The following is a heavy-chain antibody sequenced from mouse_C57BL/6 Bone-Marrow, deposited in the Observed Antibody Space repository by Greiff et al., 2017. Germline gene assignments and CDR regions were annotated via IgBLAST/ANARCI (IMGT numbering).Heavy chain of an antibody. Sequence: QVQLQQSGAELVRPGASVTLSCKASGYTFTDYEMHWVKQTPVHGLEWIGAIDPETGGTAYNQKFKGKAILTADKSSSTAYMELRSLTSEDSAVYYCPSTVVVTGDDLDGWGKGTTLTVSS. D-gene: IGHD1-1*01. CDR3: PSTVVVTGDDLDG. J-gene: IGHJ2*01. CDR2: IDPETGGT. CDR1: GYTFTDYE. V-gene: IGHV1-15*01.